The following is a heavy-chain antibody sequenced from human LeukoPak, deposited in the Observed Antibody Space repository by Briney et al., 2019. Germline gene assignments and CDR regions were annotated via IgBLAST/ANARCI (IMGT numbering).Heavy chain of an antibody. V-gene: IGHV3-23*01. CDR3: AKSSGWNYYYYYMDV. D-gene: IGHD6-19*01. J-gene: IGHJ6*03. CDR1: GFTFSSYA. Sequence: GGSLRLSCAASGFTFSSYAMSWVRQAPGKGLEWVSAITGSGGSTYYADSVKGRFTISRDNAKNSLYLQMNSLRAEDTAVYYCAKSSGWNYYYYYMDVWGKGTTVIASS. CDR2: ITGSGGST.